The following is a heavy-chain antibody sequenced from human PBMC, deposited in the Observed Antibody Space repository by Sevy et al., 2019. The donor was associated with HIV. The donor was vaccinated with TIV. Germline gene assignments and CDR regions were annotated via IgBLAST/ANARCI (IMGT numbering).Heavy chain of an antibody. CDR3: AKVDVVVPVADYGLDV. D-gene: IGHD2-2*01. Sequence: GSLRLSCAASGFTFSNYAMSWVRQAPGKGLEWVSSISRSGGSTYYADSVKGRFTISRDNSKNTLYLQMNSLRAKETAVYYCAKVDVVVPVADYGLDVWGQGTTVTVSS. CDR1: GFTFSNYA. V-gene: IGHV3-23*01. J-gene: IGHJ6*02. CDR2: ISRSGGST.